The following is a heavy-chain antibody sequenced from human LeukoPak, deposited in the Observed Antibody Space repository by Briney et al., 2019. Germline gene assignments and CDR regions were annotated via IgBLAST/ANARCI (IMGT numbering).Heavy chain of an antibody. D-gene: IGHD3-22*01. V-gene: IGHV1-18*01. J-gene: IGHJ3*02. CDR1: GYTFTSYG. CDR2: ISAYNGNT. Sequence: ASVKVSCKASGYTFTSYGISWVRQSPGQGLEWMGWISAYNGNTNYAQKLQGRVTMTTDTSTSTAYMELRSLRSDDTAVYYCARCYYYDSTRVSAFDIWGQGTMVTVSS. CDR3: ARCYYYDSTRVSAFDI.